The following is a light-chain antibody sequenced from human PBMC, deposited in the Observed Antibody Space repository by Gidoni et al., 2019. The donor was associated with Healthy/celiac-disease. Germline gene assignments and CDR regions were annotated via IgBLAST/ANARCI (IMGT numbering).Light chain of an antibody. Sequence: SYELAQTPSASASPGQTASLTCSGDKLGDKYACWYQPKPGQSPVLVIYQDSKRPSAIPERFSSSNSGNTATLTISGTQAMDEDDYYCQAWDSSTLVFGGGTKLTVL. CDR3: QAWDSSTLV. CDR1: KLGDKY. J-gene: IGLJ2*01. V-gene: IGLV3-1*01. CDR2: QDS.